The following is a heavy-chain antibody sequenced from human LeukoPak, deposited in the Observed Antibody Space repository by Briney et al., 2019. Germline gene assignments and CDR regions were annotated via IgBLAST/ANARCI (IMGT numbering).Heavy chain of an antibody. D-gene: IGHD3-9*01. Sequence: GGSLRLSCVASAFTFSKHPMSWVRQAPGNGLELVSAINERGDTTKYADSVMRRFTISRDNSKNTLYLQMNSLRDEDAAVYYCARGDDISPGRVLEYWGRGTLVTVSS. CDR2: INERGDTT. J-gene: IGHJ4*02. CDR1: AFTFSKHP. V-gene: IGHV3-23*01. CDR3: ARGDDISPGRVLEY.